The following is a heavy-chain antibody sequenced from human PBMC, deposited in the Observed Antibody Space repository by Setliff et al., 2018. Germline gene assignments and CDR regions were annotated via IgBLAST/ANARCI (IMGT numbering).Heavy chain of an antibody. CDR2: LYYSGDT. J-gene: IGHJ6*03. CDR1: GGPLRNNF. V-gene: IGHV4-39*01. CDR3: ARHVGIRGRGYNYYYYYMDV. D-gene: IGHD3-10*01. Sequence: SETLSLTCTVSGGPLRNNFWGWIRQSPGKGLEWIGSLYYSGDTYYNPSLKSRVTMSVDMSKNQFSLKLSSVTAADTAVYSCARHVGIRGRGYNYYYYYMDVWGKGTKVTVSS.